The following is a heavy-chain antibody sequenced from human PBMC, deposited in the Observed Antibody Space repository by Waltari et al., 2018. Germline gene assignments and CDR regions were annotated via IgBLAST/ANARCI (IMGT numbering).Heavy chain of an antibody. V-gene: IGHV1-46*01. D-gene: IGHD3-10*02. CDR1: GYTFTSYY. Sequence: QVQLVQSGAEVKKPGASVKVSCKASGYTFTSYYMHWVRQAPGQGLEWMGIINPSGGSTSYAQKFQGRVTMTRDTSTSTVYMELSSLRSEDTAVYYCARDSVQGGGGGAYFDYWGQGTLVTVSS. J-gene: IGHJ4*02. CDR2: INPSGGST. CDR3: ARDSVQGGGGGAYFDY.